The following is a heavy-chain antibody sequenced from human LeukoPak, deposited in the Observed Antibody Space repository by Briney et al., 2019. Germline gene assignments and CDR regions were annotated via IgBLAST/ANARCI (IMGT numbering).Heavy chain of an antibody. D-gene: IGHD5-18*01. J-gene: IGHJ4*02. V-gene: IGHV3-74*01. Sequence: PGGSPRLSCTASGFTFNNFWMHWVRQTPGKGLVWVSRISKDGSTTNYADSVKGRFTISRDNAKNTLYLQMNSLTAGDTALYYCARGASSGYRIDYWGQGTLVPVSA. CDR1: GFTFNNFW. CDR3: ARGASSGYRIDY. CDR2: ISKDGSTT.